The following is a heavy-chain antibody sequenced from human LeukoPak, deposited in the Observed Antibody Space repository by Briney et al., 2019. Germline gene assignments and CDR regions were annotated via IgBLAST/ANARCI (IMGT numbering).Heavy chain of an antibody. CDR3: RYSSRGGFDY. J-gene: IGHJ4*02. V-gene: IGHV3-7*01. CDR2: ISRDGSEK. D-gene: IGHD6-13*01. Sequence: GGSLRLSCAASGFTFSSYWMSWVRQAPGKGLEWVANISRDGSEKYYVDSVGGRFTISRDNAKNSLYLQMNSLRAEDTAVYYCRYSSRGGFDYWGQGTLVAVSS. CDR1: GFTFSSYW.